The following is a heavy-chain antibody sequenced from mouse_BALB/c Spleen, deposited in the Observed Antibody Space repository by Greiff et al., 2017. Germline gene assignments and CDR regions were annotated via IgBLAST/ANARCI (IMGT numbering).Heavy chain of an antibody. CDR3: ASLYDGYWAY. CDR2: ISSGGSYT. CDR1: GFTFSSYA. D-gene: IGHD2-3*01. J-gene: IGHJ3*01. V-gene: IGHV5-9-4*01. Sequence: EVKVEESGGGLVKPGGSLKLSCAASGFTFSSYAMSWVRQSPEKRLEWVAEISSGGSYTYYPDTVTGRFTISRDNAKNTLYLEMSSLRSEDTAMYYCASLYDGYWAYWGQGTLVTVSA.